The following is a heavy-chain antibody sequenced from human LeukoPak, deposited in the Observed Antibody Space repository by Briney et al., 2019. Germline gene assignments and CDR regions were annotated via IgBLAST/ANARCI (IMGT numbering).Heavy chain of an antibody. Sequence: SETLSLTCTVSGGSISSSSYYWSWIRQPAGKGPEWIGRIYTSGSTNYNPSLKSRVTISVDTSKNQFSLKLSSVTAADTAVYYCARRRWLQLEGFDYWGQGTLVTVSS. CDR1: GGSISSSSYY. V-gene: IGHV4-61*02. D-gene: IGHD5-24*01. J-gene: IGHJ4*02. CDR2: IYTSGST. CDR3: ARRRWLQLEGFDY.